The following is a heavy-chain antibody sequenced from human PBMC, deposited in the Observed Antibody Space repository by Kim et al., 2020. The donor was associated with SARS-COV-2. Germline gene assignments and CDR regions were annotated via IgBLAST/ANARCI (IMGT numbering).Heavy chain of an antibody. D-gene: IGHD3-10*01. V-gene: IGHV4-34*01. J-gene: IGHJ4*02. Sequence: SETLSLTCAVYGGSFSGYYWSWIRQPPGKGLEWIGEINHSGSTNYNPSLKSRVTISVDTSKNQFSLKLSSVTAADTAVYYCARGGPIRYGSGSYYPPRPQFDYWGQGTLVTVSS. CDR2: INHSGST. CDR3: ARGGPIRYGSGSYYPPRPQFDY. CDR1: GGSFSGYY.